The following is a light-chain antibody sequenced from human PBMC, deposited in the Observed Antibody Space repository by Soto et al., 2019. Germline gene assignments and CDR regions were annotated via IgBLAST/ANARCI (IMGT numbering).Light chain of an antibody. CDR3: QQTSRTPKT. CDR1: QSITRY. CDR2: AAS. V-gene: IGKV1-39*01. Sequence: DIQMTQSPSSLSASVGDRVNITCRASQSITRYLNWYQQKPGKAPNXLIYAASSPHSGVPSRFSGAGSGTDFTLTISSLQPEDFATYHCQQTSRTPKTFGQGTKVDIK. J-gene: IGKJ1*01.